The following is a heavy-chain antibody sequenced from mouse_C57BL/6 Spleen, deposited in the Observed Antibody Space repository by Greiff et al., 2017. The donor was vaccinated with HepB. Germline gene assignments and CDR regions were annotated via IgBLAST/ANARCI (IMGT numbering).Heavy chain of an antibody. CDR1: GYTFTSYW. V-gene: IGHV1-50*01. CDR2: IDPSDSYT. D-gene: IGHD2-5*01. Sequence: QVQLKQPGAELVKPGASVKLSCKASGYTFTSYWMQWVKQRPGQGLEWIGEIDPSDSYTNYNQKFKGKATLTVDTSSSTAYMQLSSLTSEDSAVYYCAIGSAYYSNYYAMDYWGQGTSVTVSS. CDR3: AIGSAYYSNYYAMDY. J-gene: IGHJ4*01.